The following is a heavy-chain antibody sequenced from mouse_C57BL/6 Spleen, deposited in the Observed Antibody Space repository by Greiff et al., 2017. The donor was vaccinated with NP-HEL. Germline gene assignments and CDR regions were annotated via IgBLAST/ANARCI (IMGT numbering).Heavy chain of an antibody. CDR2: IYPGDGDT. Sequence: QVQLKESGAELVKPGASVKISCKASGYAFSSYWMNWVKQRPGKGLEWIGQIYPGDGDTNYNGKFKGKATLTADKSSSTAYMQLSSLTSEDSAVYFCARWEGYDVLYAMDYWGQGTSVTVSS. CDR3: ARWEGYDVLYAMDY. D-gene: IGHD2-2*01. V-gene: IGHV1-80*01. J-gene: IGHJ4*01. CDR1: GYAFSSYW.